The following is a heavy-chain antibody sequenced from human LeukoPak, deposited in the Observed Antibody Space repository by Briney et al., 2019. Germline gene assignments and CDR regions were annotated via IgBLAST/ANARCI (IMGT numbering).Heavy chain of an antibody. V-gene: IGHV4-61*02. J-gene: IGHJ4*02. CDR1: GGSISSGSYY. CDR3: ARQRGSSWLPDFDY. CDR2: IYTSGST. Sequence: KPSQTLSLTCTVSGGSISSGSYYWSWIRQPAGKGLEWIGRIYTSGSTNYNPSLKSRVTISVDTSKNQFSLKLSSVTAADTAVYYCARQRGSSWLPDFDYWGQGTLVTVSS. D-gene: IGHD6-13*01.